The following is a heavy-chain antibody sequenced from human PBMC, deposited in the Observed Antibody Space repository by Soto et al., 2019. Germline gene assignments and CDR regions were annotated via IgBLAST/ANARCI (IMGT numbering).Heavy chain of an antibody. V-gene: IGHV3-33*01. CDR2: IWYDGSNK. D-gene: IGHD3-16*01. CDR1: GFTFSSYG. Sequence: GGSLRLSCAASGFTFSSYGMHWVRQAPGKGLEWVAVIWYDGSNKYYADSVKGRFTISRDNSKSTLHLQMDSLRAEDTAVYYCARDPRNGYMGEDYWGQGTLVTVSS. J-gene: IGHJ4*02. CDR3: ARDPRNGYMGEDY.